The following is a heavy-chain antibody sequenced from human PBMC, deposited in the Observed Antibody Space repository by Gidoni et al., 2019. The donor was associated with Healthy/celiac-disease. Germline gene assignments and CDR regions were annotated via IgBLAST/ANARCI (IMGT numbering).Heavy chain of an antibody. Sequence: QVTLKESGPVLVKPTETLTLTCTVSGFSLSNARMGVSWIRQPPGKALEGLAHIFSNDEKSYSTSLKSRLTISKDTSKSQVVLTMTNMDPVDTATYYCARMPSVSYSGYGDYYYYYGMDVWGQGTTVTVSS. CDR2: IFSNDEK. J-gene: IGHJ6*02. V-gene: IGHV2-26*01. D-gene: IGHD5-12*01. CDR3: ARMPSVSYSGYGDYYYYYGMDV. CDR1: GFSLSNARMG.